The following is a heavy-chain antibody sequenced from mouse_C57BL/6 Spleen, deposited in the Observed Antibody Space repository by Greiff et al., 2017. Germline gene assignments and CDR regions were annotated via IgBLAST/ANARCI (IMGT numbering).Heavy chain of an antibody. D-gene: IGHD4-1*01. CDR1: GYTFTDYY. CDR2: INPNNGGT. J-gene: IGHJ3*01. V-gene: IGHV1-26*01. Sequence: EVQLQQSGPELVKPGASVKISCKASGYTFTDYYMNWVKQSHGKSLEWIGDINPNNGGTSYNQKFKGKATLTVDKSSSTAYMELRSLSSEDSAVYYCAGPLTGTTWFDYWGQGTLVTVSA. CDR3: AGPLTGTTWFDY.